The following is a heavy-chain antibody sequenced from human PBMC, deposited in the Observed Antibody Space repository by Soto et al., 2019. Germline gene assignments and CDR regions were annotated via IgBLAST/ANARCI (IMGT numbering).Heavy chain of an antibody. J-gene: IGHJ6*02. V-gene: IGHV3-23*01. D-gene: IGHD3-10*01. CDR1: GFTFSSYA. CDR3: AKVPSGSRSTGYGMDV. Sequence: EVQLLESGGGLVQPGGSLRLSCAASGFTFSSYAMSWVRQAPGKGLEWVSAISGSGGSTYYADSVKGRFTISRDNSKNXLYLQMNSLRAEDTAVYYCAKVPSGSRSTGYGMDVWGQGTTVTVSS. CDR2: ISGSGGST.